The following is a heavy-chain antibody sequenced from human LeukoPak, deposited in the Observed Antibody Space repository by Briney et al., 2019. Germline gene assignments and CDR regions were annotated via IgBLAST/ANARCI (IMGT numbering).Heavy chain of an antibody. CDR3: ARGSPSGSGSYSYWFDP. CDR2: MNPNSGNT. Sequence: ASVKVSCKASGYTFTSYDINWVRQATGQGLEWMGWMNPNSGNTGYAQKFQGRVTMTRNTSISTAYMELSSLRSEDTAVYYCARGSPSGSGSYSYWFDPWGQGTLVTVSS. D-gene: IGHD3-10*01. V-gene: IGHV1-8*01. CDR1: GYTFTSYD. J-gene: IGHJ5*02.